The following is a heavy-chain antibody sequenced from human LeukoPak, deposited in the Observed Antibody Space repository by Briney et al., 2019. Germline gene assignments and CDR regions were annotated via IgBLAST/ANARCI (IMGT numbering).Heavy chain of an antibody. V-gene: IGHV4-59*01. CDR2: IYYSGST. CDR1: GGSISSYY. J-gene: IGHJ4*02. D-gene: IGHD6-6*01. CDR3: ARAGIWGSSDY. Sequence: PSETLSLTCTVSGGSISSYYWSWIRQPPGKGLEWIGYIYYSGSTNYNPSLKSRVTISVDTSKNQFSLKLSSVTAADTAVYYCARAGIWGSSDYWSQGTLVTVSS.